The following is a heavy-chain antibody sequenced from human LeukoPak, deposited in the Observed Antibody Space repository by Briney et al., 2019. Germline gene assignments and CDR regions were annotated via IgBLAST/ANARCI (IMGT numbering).Heavy chain of an antibody. D-gene: IGHD5-18*01. V-gene: IGHV4-34*01. CDR1: GGSFSGYY. J-gene: IGHJ4*02. CDR3: ARRDFMVTFDY. CDR2: INHSGST. Sequence: SETLSLTCAVYGGSFSGYYWGWIRQPPGKGLEWIGEINHSGSTNYNPSLKSRVTISVDTSKNQFSLKLSSVTAADTAVYYCARRDFMVTFDYWGQGTLVTVSS.